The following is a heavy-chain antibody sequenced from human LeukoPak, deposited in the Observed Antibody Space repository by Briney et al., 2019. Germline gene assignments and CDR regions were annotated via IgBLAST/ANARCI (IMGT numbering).Heavy chain of an antibody. CDR1: GFTFDDYA. J-gene: IGHJ4*02. Sequence: PGGSLRLSCAASGFTFDDYAMHWVRQAPGKGLEWVSLISGDGGSTYYADSVKGRFTIPRDNSKNSLYLQMNSLRTEGTALYYCAKGGVYGKYYFDYWGQGTLVTVSS. CDR3: AKGGVYGKYYFDY. V-gene: IGHV3-43*02. CDR2: ISGDGGST. D-gene: IGHD2-8*01.